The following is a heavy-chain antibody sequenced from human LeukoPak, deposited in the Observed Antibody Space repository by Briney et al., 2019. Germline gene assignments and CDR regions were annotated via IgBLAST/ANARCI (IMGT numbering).Heavy chain of an antibody. V-gene: IGHV3-23*01. J-gene: IGHJ4*02. CDR1: GFTFSYYA. CDR2: ISGSGDST. D-gene: IGHD1-26*01. CDR3: ARKIEGGVTGSDY. Sequence: GGSLRLSCAASGFTFSYYAMRWVRQAPGKGLEWASAISGSGDSTYYADSVKGRFTISRDSSKNTLYLQMNNLRAEDTAVYYCARKIEGGVTGSDYWGQGTLVTVSS.